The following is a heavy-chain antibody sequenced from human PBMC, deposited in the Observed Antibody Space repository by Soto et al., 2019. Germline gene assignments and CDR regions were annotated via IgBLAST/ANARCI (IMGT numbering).Heavy chain of an antibody. CDR1: GFTFSSYE. CDR3: AKVFYDFWSGYYNYYYYGMDV. Sequence: GGSLRLSCAASGFTFSSYEMNWVRQAPGKGLEWVSYISSSGSTIYYADSVKGRFTISRDNAKNSLYLQMNSLRAEDTAVYYCAKVFYDFWSGYYNYYYYGMDVWGQGTTVTVSS. D-gene: IGHD3-3*01. CDR2: ISSSGSTI. V-gene: IGHV3-48*03. J-gene: IGHJ6*02.